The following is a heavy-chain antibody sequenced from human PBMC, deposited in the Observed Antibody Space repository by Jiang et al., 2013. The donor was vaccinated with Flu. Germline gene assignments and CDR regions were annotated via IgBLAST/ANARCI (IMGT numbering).Heavy chain of an antibody. Sequence: KPTQTLTLTCTFSGFSLSSSGVGVGWIRQPPGKALEWLALIYWDDHKRYSPSLKSRLTITKDTSKNQVVLTMTNMDPVDTATYYCAHSQRERSCSGGSCYYFDYWGQGTLVTVS. CDR3: AHSQRERSCSGGSCYYFDY. CDR2: IYWDDHK. D-gene: IGHD2-15*01. CDR1: GFSLSSSGVG. V-gene: IGHV2-5*02. J-gene: IGHJ4*02.